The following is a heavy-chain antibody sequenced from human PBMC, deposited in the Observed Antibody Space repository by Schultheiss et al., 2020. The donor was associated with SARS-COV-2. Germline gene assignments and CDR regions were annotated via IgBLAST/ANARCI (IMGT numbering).Heavy chain of an antibody. J-gene: IGHJ6*02. D-gene: IGHD3-3*01. CDR1: GFTFSSYG. CDR3: ASAYYDFWSGLDPWYYYYGMDV. Sequence: GGSLRLSCAASGFTFSSYGMHWVRQAPGKGLEWVAVISYDGSNKYYADSVKGRFTISRDNSKNTLYLQMNSLRAEDTAVYYCASAYYDFWSGLDPWYYYYGMDVLGQGTTVTVAS. CDR2: ISYDGSNK. V-gene: IGHV3-30*03.